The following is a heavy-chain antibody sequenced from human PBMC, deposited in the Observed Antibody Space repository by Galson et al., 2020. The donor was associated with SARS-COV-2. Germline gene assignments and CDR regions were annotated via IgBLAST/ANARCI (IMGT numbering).Heavy chain of an antibody. CDR1: GYPFTSNG. CDR3: VGTRDGSWSEYFQH. CDR2: ITAYNGNT. V-gene: IGHV1-18*04. D-gene: IGHD6-13*01. Sequence: ASVKVSCKASGYPFTSNGISWVRQAPGQGLEWMGWITAYNGNTNYAQKFRGRVTMTTDTSTNTAYMELRSLRSDDTGVYYCVGTRDGSWSEYFQHWGQGTLVTVSS. J-gene: IGHJ1*01.